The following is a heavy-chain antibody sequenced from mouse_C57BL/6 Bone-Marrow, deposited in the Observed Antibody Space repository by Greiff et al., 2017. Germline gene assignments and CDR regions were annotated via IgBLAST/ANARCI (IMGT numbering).Heavy chain of an antibody. V-gene: IGHV1-50*01. CDR2: IDPSDSYT. J-gene: IGHJ2*01. Sequence: VQLQQPGAELVKPGASVKLSCKASGYTFTSYWMQWVKQRPGQGLEWIGEIDPSDSYTNYNQKFKGKATLTVDTSSSTPYMQLSSLTSEDSAVYYCAVSPHLDYWGKGTTLTVSS. CDR3: AVSPHLDY. CDR1: GYTFTSYW.